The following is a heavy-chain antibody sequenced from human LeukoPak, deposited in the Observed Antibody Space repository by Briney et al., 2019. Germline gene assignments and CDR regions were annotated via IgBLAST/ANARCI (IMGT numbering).Heavy chain of an antibody. Sequence: ASVKVSCKASGYTFTSYGISWVRQAPGQGLEWMGWISAYNGNTNYAQKLQGRVTMTTDTSTSTAYMELRSLRSDDTAVYYCARSARSSSWPQRYYYYYYGMDVWGQGTTVTVSS. V-gene: IGHV1-18*01. CDR3: ARSARSSSWPQRYYYYYYGMDV. D-gene: IGHD6-13*01. CDR1: GYTFTSYG. J-gene: IGHJ6*02. CDR2: ISAYNGNT.